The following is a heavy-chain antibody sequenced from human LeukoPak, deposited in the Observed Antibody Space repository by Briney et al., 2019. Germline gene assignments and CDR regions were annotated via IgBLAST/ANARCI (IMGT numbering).Heavy chain of an antibody. J-gene: IGHJ4*02. CDR2: INPSGGST. CDR1: GYTFTNYF. D-gene: IGHD4-11*01. CDR3: ARDYSNARAFDY. Sequence: ASVKVSCKASGYTFTNYFIHWVRQAPGQGLEWMGIINPSGGSTRYAQKFQGTVTMTRDTSTNTVYMELSSLRSEDTAVYYCARDYSNARAFDYWGQGTLVTVSS. V-gene: IGHV1-46*01.